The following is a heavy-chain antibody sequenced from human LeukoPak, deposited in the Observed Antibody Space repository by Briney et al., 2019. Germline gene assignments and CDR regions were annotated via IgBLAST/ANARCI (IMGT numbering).Heavy chain of an antibody. V-gene: IGHV3-48*04. J-gene: IGHJ3*02. CDR1: GFTFSSYS. D-gene: IGHD3-10*01. CDR2: ISGSSSAI. Sequence: GGSLRLSCAASGFTFSSYSMNWVRQAPGKGLEWVSYISGSSSAIYYTDSVKGRFTISRDNARNSLYLQMNSLRAEDTALYHCARLYGSGSYHAFDIWGQGTMVTVSS. CDR3: ARLYGSGSYHAFDI.